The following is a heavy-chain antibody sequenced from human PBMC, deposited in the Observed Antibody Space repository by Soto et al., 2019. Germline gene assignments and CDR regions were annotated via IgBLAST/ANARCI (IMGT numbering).Heavy chain of an antibody. Sequence: QVPLVESGGGVVQPGRSLRLSCAASGFTFSSYAMHWVRQAPGKGLEWVAVISYDGSNKYYADSVKGRFTISRDNSKNTLYLQMNSLRAEDTAVYYCARDLPWGYENYYYYGMDVWGQGTTVTVSS. J-gene: IGHJ6*02. D-gene: IGHD7-27*01. CDR1: GFTFSSYA. CDR3: ARDLPWGYENYYYYGMDV. CDR2: ISYDGSNK. V-gene: IGHV3-30-3*01.